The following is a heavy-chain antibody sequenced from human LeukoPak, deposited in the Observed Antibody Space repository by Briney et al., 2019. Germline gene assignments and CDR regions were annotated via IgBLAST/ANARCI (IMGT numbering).Heavy chain of an antibody. CDR2: IYYSGST. V-gene: IGHV4-59*01. CDR1: GGSISSYY. CDR3: ARVAGYGGTIDY. D-gene: IGHD4-23*01. Sequence: PSETLSLTCTVSGGSISSYYWSWIRQPPGKGLEWIGYIYYSGSTNYNPSLKSRVTISVDTSKNQFSLKLSSVTDADTAVYYCARVAGYGGTIDYWGQGTLVTVSS. J-gene: IGHJ4*02.